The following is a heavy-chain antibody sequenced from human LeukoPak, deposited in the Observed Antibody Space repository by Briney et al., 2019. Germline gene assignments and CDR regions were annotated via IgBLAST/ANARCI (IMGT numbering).Heavy chain of an antibody. V-gene: IGHV4-59*01. D-gene: IGHD1-26*01. CDR2: IYYSGST. J-gene: IGHJ4*02. Sequence: SGTLSLTCTVSGGSISSYYWSWIRQPPGKGLEWIGYIYYSGSTNYNPSLKSRVTISVDTSKNQFSLKLSSVTAADRAVYYCATFPSSGSPKKGRDSGPFDYWGQGTLVTVSS. CDR1: GGSISSYY. CDR3: ATFPSSGSPKKGRDSGPFDY.